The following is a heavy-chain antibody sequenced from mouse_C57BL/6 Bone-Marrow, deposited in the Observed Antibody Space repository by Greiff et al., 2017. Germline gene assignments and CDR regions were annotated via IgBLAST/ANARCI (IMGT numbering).Heavy chain of an antibody. V-gene: IGHV5-17*01. CDR3: ASGTGRYFDY. CDR1: GFTFSDYG. J-gene: IGHJ2*01. D-gene: IGHD4-1*01. CDR2: ISSGSSTI. Sequence: EVQGVESGGGLVKPGGSLKLSCAASGFTFSDYGMHWVRQAPEKGLEWVAYISSGSSTIYYADTVQGRFTISRDNAKNTLFLQMTSLRSEDTAMYYCASGTGRYFDYWGQGTTLTVSS.